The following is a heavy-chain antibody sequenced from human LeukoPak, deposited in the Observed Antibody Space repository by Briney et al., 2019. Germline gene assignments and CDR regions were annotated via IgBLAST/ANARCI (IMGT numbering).Heavy chain of an antibody. CDR2: IRQDGSEK. CDR3: AKTGTPWYYFDY. D-gene: IGHD1-1*01. Sequence: PGGSLRLSCAASGFTFSRYWMSWVRQAPGKGLEWVANIRQDGSEKHYLDSVKGRITISRDNSKNTLYLQMNSLRAEDTAVYYCAKTGTPWYYFDYWGQGSLVTVSS. J-gene: IGHJ4*02. V-gene: IGHV3-7*03. CDR1: GFTFSRYW.